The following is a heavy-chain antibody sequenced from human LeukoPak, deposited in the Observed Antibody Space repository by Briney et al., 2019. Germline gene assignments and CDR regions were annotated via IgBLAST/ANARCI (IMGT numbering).Heavy chain of an antibody. CDR1: GGSISSGSYY. CDR3: ARAYSSGYYYAFDY. J-gene: IGHJ4*02. D-gene: IGHD3-22*01. Sequence: SETLSLTCTVSGGSISSGSYYWSWIRQPAGKGLEWIGRIYTSGSTNYNPSLKSRVTISVDTSKNQFSLKLSSVTAADTAVYYCARAYSSGYYYAFDYWGQGTLVTVSS. CDR2: IYTSGST. V-gene: IGHV4-61*02.